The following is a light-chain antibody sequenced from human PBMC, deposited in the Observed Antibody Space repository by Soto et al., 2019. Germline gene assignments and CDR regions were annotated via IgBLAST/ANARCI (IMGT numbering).Light chain of an antibody. CDR1: SNDIGSYNF. J-gene: IGLJ2*01. Sequence: QSVLTQPASVSGSPGQSITISCTGTSNDIGSYNFVSWYQQFPGKAPKLMVYELNKRPSGSSDRFSGSKSGNTASLIISGLQAEDEADYYCCSYAGRSTLLFGGGTKLTVL. CDR3: CSYAGRSTLL. CDR2: ELN. V-gene: IGLV2-23*02.